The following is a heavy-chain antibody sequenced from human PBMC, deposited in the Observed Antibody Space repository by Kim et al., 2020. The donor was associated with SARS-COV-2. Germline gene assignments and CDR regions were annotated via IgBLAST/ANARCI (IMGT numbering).Heavy chain of an antibody. J-gene: IGHJ4*02. CDR1: GGSISSYY. CDR3: ARDRRYSGYDQGAFDY. V-gene: IGHV4-59*13. Sequence: SETLSLTCTVSGGSISSYYWSWIRQPPGKGLEWIGYIYYSGSTNYNPSLKSRVTISVDTSKNQFSLKLSSVTAADTAVYYCARDRRYSGYDQGAFDYWGQGTLVTVSS. CDR2: IYYSGST. D-gene: IGHD5-12*01.